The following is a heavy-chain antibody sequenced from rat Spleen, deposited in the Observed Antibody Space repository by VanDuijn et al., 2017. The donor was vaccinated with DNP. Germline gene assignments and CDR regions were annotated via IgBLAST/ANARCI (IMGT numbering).Heavy chain of an antibody. CDR3: ARDSSYIYDWYFDF. Sequence: EVQLVESGGGLVKPGRSLKLSCAASGFTFNDSNMAWVRQTPKKDLEWVATISPSGGSTYYRDSVKGRFTISRDDAKSSPYLQMDSLRSEDTATYYCARDSSYIYDWYFDFWGPGTMVTVSS. CDR2: ISPSGGST. D-gene: IGHD1-2*01. J-gene: IGHJ1*01. V-gene: IGHV5S23*01. CDR1: GFTFNDSN.